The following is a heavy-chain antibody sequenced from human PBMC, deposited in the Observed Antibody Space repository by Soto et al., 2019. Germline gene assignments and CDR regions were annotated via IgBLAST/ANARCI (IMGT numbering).Heavy chain of an antibody. CDR2: ISGSGITT. CDR1: GFTFSSYA. CDR3: AKDRDDIGMVDAFEI. Sequence: EMQLLESGGDLVQPGGSLRLSCAASGFTFSSYAMTWVRQAPGKGLKYISAISGSGITTYSADSMKGRFTISRDNSKNTLYLQMNSLRAEDTAVYYCAKDRDDIGMVDAFEIWGQGTMVTVSS. V-gene: IGHV3-23*01. J-gene: IGHJ3*02. D-gene: IGHD2-15*01.